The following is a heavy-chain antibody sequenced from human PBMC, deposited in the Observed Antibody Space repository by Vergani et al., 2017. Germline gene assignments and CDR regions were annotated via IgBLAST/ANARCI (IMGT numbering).Heavy chain of an antibody. CDR1: GFDFSSYI. Sequence: QLVESGGGWVQPGGSLRLSCVVSGFDFSSYIMNWVRQAPGKGLEWVSFVSTGTKSQSYAESVKGRFTISRDSAKNSLYLQMNSLRAEDTAVYYCARDSLAVAGTVYWGQGTLVTVSS. D-gene: IGHD6-19*01. J-gene: IGHJ4*02. CDR3: ARDSLAVAGTVY. CDR2: VSTGTKSQ. V-gene: IGHV3-48*01.